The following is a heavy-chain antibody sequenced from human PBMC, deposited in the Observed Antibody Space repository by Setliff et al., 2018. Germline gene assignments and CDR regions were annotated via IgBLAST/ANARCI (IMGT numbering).Heavy chain of an antibody. CDR3: ARQVDTPMAPIDY. D-gene: IGHD5-18*01. CDR1: GGSISSGSDY. J-gene: IGHJ4*02. CDR2: IYTSGST. V-gene: IGHV4-61*09. Sequence: SETLSLTCSVSGGSISSGSDYWTWIRQPAGKGLEWIGHIYTSGSTNYNPSLKSRVTMSIDASKNQLSLKLSSVTAADSAIYYCARQVDTPMAPIDYWGQGTLVTVSS.